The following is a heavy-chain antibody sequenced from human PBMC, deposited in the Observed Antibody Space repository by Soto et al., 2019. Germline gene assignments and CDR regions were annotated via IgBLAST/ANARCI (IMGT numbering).Heavy chain of an antibody. CDR1: GFTFTSYA. V-gene: IGHV3-23*01. D-gene: IGHD2-2*01. CDR3: AKGGRRRGSCPTLDY. Sequence: PGGSLRLSCAAFGFTFTSYAMTWVRQAPGQGLEWVSAISESGTITYHADSVRGRFTISRDNSKNTVYLQMTSLRAGDTAVYFYAKGGRRRGSCPTLDYWGEGSLVTVSS. J-gene: IGHJ4*02. CDR2: ISESGTIT.